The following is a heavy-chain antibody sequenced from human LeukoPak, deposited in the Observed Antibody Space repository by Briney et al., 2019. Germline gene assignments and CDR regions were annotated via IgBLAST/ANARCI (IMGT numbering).Heavy chain of an antibody. Sequence: PSETLSLTCAVYGGSFSGYYWSWIRQPPGKGLEWIGEINHSGSTNCNPSLKSRVTISVDTSKNQFSLKLSSVTAADTAVYYCATSGYSYGPGTDFDYWGQGTLVTVSS. D-gene: IGHD5-18*01. CDR3: ATSGYSYGPGTDFDY. CDR1: GGSFSGYY. V-gene: IGHV4-34*01. CDR2: INHSGST. J-gene: IGHJ4*02.